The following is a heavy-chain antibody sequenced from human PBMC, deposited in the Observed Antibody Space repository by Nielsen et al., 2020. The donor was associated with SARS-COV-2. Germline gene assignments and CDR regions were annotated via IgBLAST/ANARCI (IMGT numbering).Heavy chain of an antibody. D-gene: IGHD6-13*01. CDR3: ARAGSSSWYLVPTVG. J-gene: IGHJ4*02. V-gene: IGHV3-30*04. Sequence: GESLKISCAAPGFTFNNYPMHWVRQAPGKGLEWVAVISYDGSNKYYADSVKGRFTISRDNSKNTLYLQMNSLRAEDTAVYYCARAGSSSWYLVPTVGWGQGTLVTVSS. CDR2: ISYDGSNK. CDR1: GFTFNNYP.